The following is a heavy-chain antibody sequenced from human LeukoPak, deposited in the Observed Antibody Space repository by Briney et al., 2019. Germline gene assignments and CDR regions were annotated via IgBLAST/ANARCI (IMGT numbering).Heavy chain of an antibody. CDR1: GYTFTGYY. Sequence: ASVKVSCKASGYTFTGYYMHWVRQAPGQGLEWMGWINPNSGGTNYAQKFQGRVTMTRDTSISTAYVELSRLRSDDTAAYYCARTSRGELGVFDYWGQGTLVTVSS. D-gene: IGHD1-26*01. CDR3: ARTSRGELGVFDY. CDR2: INPNSGGT. J-gene: IGHJ4*02. V-gene: IGHV1-2*02.